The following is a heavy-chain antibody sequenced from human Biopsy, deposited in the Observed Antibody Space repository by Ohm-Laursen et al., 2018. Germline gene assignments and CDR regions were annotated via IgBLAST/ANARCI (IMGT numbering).Heavy chain of an antibody. CDR2: VNPNSGNT. CDR3: AREPFGQQLGPFDY. V-gene: IGHV1-8*01. D-gene: IGHD6-13*01. J-gene: IGHJ4*02. Sequence: GASVKVSCKASGYTFTNYDINWVRQAPGQGPEWMGWVNPNSGNTGYAQKFQGRVAMTRSTSISTAYVELSSLTSEDTAVYYCAREPFGQQLGPFDYWGQGALVIVSS. CDR1: GYTFTNYD.